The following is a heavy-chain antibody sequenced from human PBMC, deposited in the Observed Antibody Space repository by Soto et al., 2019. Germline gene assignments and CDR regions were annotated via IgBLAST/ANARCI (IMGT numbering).Heavy chain of an antibody. CDR2: ISGSGGST. D-gene: IGHD5-12*01. CDR1: GFTFSSYA. CDR3: AKPGVEMATEY. Sequence: EVQLLESGGGLVQPGGSLRLSCAASGFTFSSYAMSWVRQAPGKGLEWVSAISGSGGSTYYAESVKGRFTISRDNSKNSRYLQMNSLRAEDTAVYYCAKPGVEMATEYWGQGTLVTVSS. V-gene: IGHV3-23*01. J-gene: IGHJ4*02.